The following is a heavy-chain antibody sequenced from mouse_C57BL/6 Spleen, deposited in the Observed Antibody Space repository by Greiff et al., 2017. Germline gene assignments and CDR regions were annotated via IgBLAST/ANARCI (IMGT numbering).Heavy chain of an antibody. V-gene: IGHV1-42*01. J-gene: IGHJ3*01. CDR1: GYSFTGYY. Sequence: EVKLVESGPELVKPGASVKISCKASGYSFTGYYMNWVKQSPEKSLEWIGEINPSTGGTTYNQKFKAKATLTVDKSSSTAYMQLKSLTSEDSAVYYCARSSSPYDYDGFAYWGQGTLVTVS. D-gene: IGHD2-4*01. CDR2: INPSTGGT. CDR3: ARSSSPYDYDGFAY.